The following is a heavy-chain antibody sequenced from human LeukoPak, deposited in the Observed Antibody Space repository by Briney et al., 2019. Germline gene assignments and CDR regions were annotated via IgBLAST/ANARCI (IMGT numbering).Heavy chain of an antibody. Sequence: GDSRRSCSPACGLTVSSTYINRGRHAAAPVLPLDSVLDSGGNTYYADSVKGRFTISRDNSKNALYLQMNSLRAEDTAVYYCARVYSSRWYEFDYWGQGTLVTVSS. CDR1: GLTVSSTY. CDR2: LDSGGNT. CDR3: ARVYSSRWYEFDY. V-gene: IGHV3-66*01. J-gene: IGHJ4*02. D-gene: IGHD6-13*01.